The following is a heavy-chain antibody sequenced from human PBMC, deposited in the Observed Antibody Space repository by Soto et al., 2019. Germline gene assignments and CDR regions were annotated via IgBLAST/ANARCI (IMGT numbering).Heavy chain of an antibody. CDR2: INHSGDT. D-gene: IGHD6-13*01. CDR1: GYSISSGYY. CDR3: ASGDSGGVLLGDRIATGNDF. J-gene: IGHJ4*02. Sequence: QVLLQESGPGLVKPSETLSLTCAVSGYSISSGYYWGWIRQPPGKGLEWIGSINHSGDTYYNPSLRSRVTISVDTSKNQFSLRLSSVTAADTAVYYCASGDSGGVLLGDRIATGNDFWGQGTLVTVSS. V-gene: IGHV4-38-2*01.